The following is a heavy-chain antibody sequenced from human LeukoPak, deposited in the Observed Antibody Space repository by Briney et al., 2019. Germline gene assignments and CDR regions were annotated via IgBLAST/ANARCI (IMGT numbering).Heavy chain of an antibody. CDR1: GYTFTVYY. CDR2: ITPNSGGT. D-gene: IGHD2-2*01. CDR3: ARVRPKVVPAARGGYYYGMDV. Sequence: GSSVTVSFTASGYTFTVYYMHWVRQAPGHGREWMGWITPNSGGTNYAQKFQGRVTMTRDTSISTAYVELSRLRSDDTAVYYCARVRPKVVPAARGGYYYGMDVWGQGTTVTVSS. V-gene: IGHV1-2*02. J-gene: IGHJ6*02.